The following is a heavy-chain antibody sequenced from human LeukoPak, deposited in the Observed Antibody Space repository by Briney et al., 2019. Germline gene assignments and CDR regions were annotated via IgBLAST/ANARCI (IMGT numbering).Heavy chain of an antibody. CDR1: GGSISSYY. D-gene: IGHD1-1*01. J-gene: IGHJ5*02. CDR3: ARVSGTTGTTNWFDP. CDR2: IYTSGST. V-gene: IGHV4-4*07. Sequence: SETLSLTCTVSGGSISSYYWSWIRQPAGKGLEWIGSIYTSGSTNYNPSLKSRVTMSVDTSKNQFSLKLSSVTAADTAVYYCARVSGTTGTTNWFDPWGQGTLVTVSS.